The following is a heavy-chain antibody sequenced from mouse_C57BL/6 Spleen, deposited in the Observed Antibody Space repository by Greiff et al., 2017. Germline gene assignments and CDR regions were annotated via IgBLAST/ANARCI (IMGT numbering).Heavy chain of an antibody. V-gene: IGHV3-6*01. J-gene: IGHJ4*01. CDR1: GYSITSGYY. Sequence: VQLQQSGPGLVKPSQSLSLTCSVTGYSITSGYYWNWIRQFPGNKLEWMGYISYDGSNNYNPSLKNRISITRDTSKNQFFLKLNSVTTEDTATYYCARDSPRAMDYWGQGTSVTVSS. CDR2: ISYDGSN. CDR3: ARDSPRAMDY. D-gene: IGHD6-1*01.